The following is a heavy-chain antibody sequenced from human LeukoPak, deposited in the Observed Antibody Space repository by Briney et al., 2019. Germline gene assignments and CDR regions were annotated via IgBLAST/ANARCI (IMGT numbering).Heavy chain of an antibody. CDR2: IGTAGDT. V-gene: IGHV3-13*01. CDR3: ARISTSGAFDY. D-gene: IGHD4/OR15-4a*01. CDR1: RFTFSSYD. Sequence: GGSLRLSCAASRFTFSSYDMHWVRQATGKGLEWVSAIGTAGDTYYPGSVKGRFTISRENAKNSLYLQMNSLRAGDTAVYYCARISTSGAFDYWGQGTLVTVSS. J-gene: IGHJ4*02.